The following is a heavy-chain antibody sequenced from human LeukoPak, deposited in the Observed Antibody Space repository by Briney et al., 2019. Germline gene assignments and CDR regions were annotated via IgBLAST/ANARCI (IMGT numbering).Heavy chain of an antibody. V-gene: IGHV3-7*01. CDR1: GFIFSNYW. CDR3: ARSGGWIIDY. CDR2: IKEDGSEK. Sequence: PRGSLRLSCAASGFIFSNYWMNWVRQAPGKGLEWVANIKEDGSEKYYVDSVKGRFTISRDNAKNSLYLQVNSLRGEDTAMYYCARSGGWIIDYWGQGTLVTVSS. J-gene: IGHJ4*02. D-gene: IGHD6-19*01.